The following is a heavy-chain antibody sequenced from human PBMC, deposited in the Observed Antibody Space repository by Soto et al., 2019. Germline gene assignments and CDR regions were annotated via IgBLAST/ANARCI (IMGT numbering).Heavy chain of an antibody. V-gene: IGHV3-33*01. CDR1: GFTFSSFG. J-gene: IGHJ6*02. Sequence: QVQVVESGGGVVQPGRSLRLSCAASGFTFSSFGMHWVRQAPGKGLEWVSLIWYDGSKKSYGDSVKGRFTISRDNSRNKVYLQMHSLRADDTAVYYCARDASYYSLWSGYYPSRNGMDVWGQGTTVTVSS. CDR3: ARDASYYSLWSGYYPSRNGMDV. CDR2: IWYDGSKK. D-gene: IGHD3-3*01.